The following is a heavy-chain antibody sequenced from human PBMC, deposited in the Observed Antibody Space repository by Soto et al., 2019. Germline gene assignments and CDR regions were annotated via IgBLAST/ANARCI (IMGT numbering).Heavy chain of an antibody. CDR3: AREGPADGLDI. CDR1: GFSFSTFE. Sequence: PGGSLRLSCAASGFSFSTFEMNWVRQAPGKGLECVSYISSSGSTTLYADSVKGRFTISRDNAKNSLFLHMNSLRVEDTAVYYCAREGPADGLDIWGQGTVVTVSS. J-gene: IGHJ3*02. CDR2: ISSSGSTT. V-gene: IGHV3-48*03.